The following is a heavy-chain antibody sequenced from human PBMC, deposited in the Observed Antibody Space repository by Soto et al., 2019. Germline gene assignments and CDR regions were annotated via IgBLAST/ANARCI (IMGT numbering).Heavy chain of an antibody. J-gene: IGHJ4*02. CDR3: AKEGGLSGSYYISSSYYFEY. CDR2: ISFDGSRR. CDR1: GCTFSNFG. V-gene: IGHV3-30*18. D-gene: IGHD1-26*01. Sequence: GGSLRLSWAAAGCTFSNFGICWASQAQEKGPEWVAGISFDGSRRNYAVSVKGRFTISRDTSSNTLYLQMNSLRAEDTSVYYCAKEGGLSGSYYISSSYYFEYWGQGTLVTGSS.